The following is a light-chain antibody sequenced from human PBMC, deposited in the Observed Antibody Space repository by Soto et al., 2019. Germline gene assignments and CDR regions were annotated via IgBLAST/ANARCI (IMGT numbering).Light chain of an antibody. CDR1: QSVGSS. V-gene: IGKV3-11*01. J-gene: IGKJ4*01. Sequence: EIVLTQSPATLSLSPGERATLSCRASQSVGSSLAWYQQRPGQGPRLLIRDASNRATGIPARFSGSGSGTDFTLTISSLEPDDFAVYSCQQRNKWPVTFGGGTKVEIK. CDR3: QQRNKWPVT. CDR2: DAS.